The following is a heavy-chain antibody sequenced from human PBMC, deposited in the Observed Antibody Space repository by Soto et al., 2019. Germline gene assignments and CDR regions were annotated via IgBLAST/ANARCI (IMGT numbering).Heavy chain of an antibody. V-gene: IGHV4-31*01. D-gene: IGHD3-3*01. Sequence: QVQLQESGQGLVKPSQTLSLTCTVSGGSIRNDNFYCSYLRQRTGKGLEWIGYISYSGYTYYNPYINIHVVISVDPSNNQFSLILTYVTAADTAVYYCVRDLEGKMSIRGAFGIWGRETLVTVAS. J-gene: IGHJ3*02. CDR3: VRDLEGKMSIRGAFGI. CDR1: GGSIRNDNFY. CDR2: ISYSGYT.